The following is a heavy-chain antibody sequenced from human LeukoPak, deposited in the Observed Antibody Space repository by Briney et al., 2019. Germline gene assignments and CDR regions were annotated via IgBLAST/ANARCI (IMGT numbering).Heavy chain of an antibody. CDR3: ARDSPGIMIFGVVTPN. V-gene: IGHV3-21*04. Sequence: GGSLRLSCAASGFTFSSYTMNWVRQAPGKGLEWVSSISRSSNYIYYTDSVRGRFTISRDDAKNSLYLQMNSLRAEDTAVYYCARDSPGIMIFGVVTPNGGQGTLVTVSS. D-gene: IGHD3-3*01. CDR1: GFTFSSYT. J-gene: IGHJ4*02. CDR2: ISRSSNYI.